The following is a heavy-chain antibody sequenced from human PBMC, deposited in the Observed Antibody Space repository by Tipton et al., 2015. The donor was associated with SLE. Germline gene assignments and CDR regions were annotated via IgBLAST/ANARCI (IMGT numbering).Heavy chain of an antibody. CDR2: IYYSGGT. CDR1: GGSISSSSYY. Sequence: TLSLTCTVSGGSISSSSYYWGWIRQPPGKGLEWIGSIYYSGGTYYNPSLKSRVTISVDTSKNQFSLKLSSVTAADTAVYYCARALSSSGGFDYWGQGTLVTVSS. J-gene: IGHJ4*02. CDR3: ARALSSSGGFDY. D-gene: IGHD6-13*01. V-gene: IGHV4-39*07.